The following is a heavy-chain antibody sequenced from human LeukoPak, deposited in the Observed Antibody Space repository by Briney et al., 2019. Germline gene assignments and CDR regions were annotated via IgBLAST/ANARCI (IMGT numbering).Heavy chain of an antibody. V-gene: IGHV3-33*01. CDR2: IWYDGSNK. CDR1: GFTLSSYG. D-gene: IGHD6-25*01. Sequence: GRSLRLSCAASGFTLSSYGMHWVRQAPGKGLEWVAVIWYDGSNKYYADSVKGRFTISRDNSKNTLYLQMNSLRAEDTAVYYCARDRAAAFDIWGQGTMVTVSS. J-gene: IGHJ3*02. CDR3: ARDRAAAFDI.